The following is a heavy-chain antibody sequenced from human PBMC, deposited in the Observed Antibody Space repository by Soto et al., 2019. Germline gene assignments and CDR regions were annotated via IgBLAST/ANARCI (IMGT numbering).Heavy chain of an antibody. CDR2: INTGNGNT. J-gene: IGHJ4*02. CDR3: AREAGASIYDY. V-gene: IGHV1-3*04. CDR1: GYTFSNYA. Sequence: QVHLVQSGAEVKKPGASVKVSCKASGYTFSNYAMHWVRQAPGQRLEWMGWINTGNGNTKYSQQFQGRGTITRDTSASTAYMDLSNLISEDTAVYYCAREAGASIYDYWGQGTLVTVSS.